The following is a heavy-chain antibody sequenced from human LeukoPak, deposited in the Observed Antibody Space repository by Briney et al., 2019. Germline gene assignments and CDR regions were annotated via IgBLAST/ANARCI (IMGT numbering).Heavy chain of an antibody. D-gene: IGHD4-17*01. J-gene: IGHJ5*02. CDR1: GYSISSGYY. Sequence: SETPSLTCAVSGYSISSGYYWGCSQQPPGKGEELRGSIYHSGSTYYNPSLKSRVTISVDTSKTQFSLKLSSVTAADPAVYYCARQLTTVTLGWFDPWGQGTLVTVSS. V-gene: IGHV4-38-2*01. CDR3: ARQLTTVTLGWFDP. CDR2: IYHSGST.